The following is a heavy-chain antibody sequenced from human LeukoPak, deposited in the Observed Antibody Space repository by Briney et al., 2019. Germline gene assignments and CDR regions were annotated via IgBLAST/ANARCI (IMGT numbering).Heavy chain of an antibody. J-gene: IGHJ4*02. CDR1: GFTFSDYY. CDR3: ARQGATRGLDH. Sequence: GGSLRLSCAASGFTFSDYYMSWIRQTPGKGLEWVSYNSSSVSTIYHADSVRGRFTISRDNAKNSLYLQMNSLRAEDTAVDYRARQGATRGLDHSGQGTLITVSS. CDR2: NSSSVSTI. V-gene: IGHV3-11*01. D-gene: IGHD1-26*01.